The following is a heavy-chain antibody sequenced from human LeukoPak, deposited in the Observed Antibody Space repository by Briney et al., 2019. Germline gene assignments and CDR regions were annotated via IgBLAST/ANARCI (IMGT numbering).Heavy chain of an antibody. CDR2: IRQDGSEK. D-gene: IGHD6-19*01. CDR3: AREYSSGWFEMDYYGMDV. Sequence: AGGSLRLSCAASGFTFSSYWMSWVRQAPGKGLEWVANIRQDGSEKYYVDSVKGRFTISRDNAKNSLYLQMNSLRAEDTAVYYCAREYSSGWFEMDYYGMDVWGQGTTVTVSS. CDR1: GFTFSSYW. J-gene: IGHJ6*02. V-gene: IGHV3-7*03.